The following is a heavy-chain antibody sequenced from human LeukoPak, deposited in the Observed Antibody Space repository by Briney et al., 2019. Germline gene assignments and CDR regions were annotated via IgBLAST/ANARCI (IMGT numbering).Heavy chain of an antibody. CDR3: ARGYPMTTQRTSSNWFDP. J-gene: IGHJ5*02. CDR2: INHSGST. Sequence: SETLSLTCAVYGGSFSGYYWGWIRQPPGKGLEWIGEINHSGSTNYNPSLKSRVTISVDTSKNQFSLKLSSVTAADTAVYYCARGYPMTTQRTSSNWFDPWGQGTLVTVSS. V-gene: IGHV4-34*01. D-gene: IGHD4-17*01. CDR1: GGSFSGYY.